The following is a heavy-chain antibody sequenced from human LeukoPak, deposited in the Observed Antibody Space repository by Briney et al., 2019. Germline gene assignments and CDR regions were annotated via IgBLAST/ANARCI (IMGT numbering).Heavy chain of an antibody. Sequence: ASVKVSCKASGYTFTSCDINWVRQATGQGLEWMGWMNPNSGNTGYAQKFQGRVTMTRNTSISTAYMELSSLRSEDTAVYYCAINNWNDGYMDVWGRGTTVTVSS. CDR1: GYTFTSCD. J-gene: IGHJ6*03. D-gene: IGHD1-20*01. CDR3: AINNWNDGYMDV. CDR2: MNPNSGNT. V-gene: IGHV1-8*01.